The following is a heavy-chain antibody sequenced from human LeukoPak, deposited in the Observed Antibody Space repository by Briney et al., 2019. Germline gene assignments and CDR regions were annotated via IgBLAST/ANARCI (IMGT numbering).Heavy chain of an antibody. CDR3: ATRYTYYYGSRPFDP. V-gene: IGHV1-24*01. CDR2: FDPEDGET. Sequence: ASVKVSCKVSGYTLTELSMHWVRQAPGKGLEWMGGFDPEDGETIYAQKFQGRVTMTEDTSTDTAYMELSSLRSEDTAVYYCATRYTYYYGSRPFDPWGQGTLVTVSS. D-gene: IGHD3-10*01. J-gene: IGHJ5*02. CDR1: GYTLTELS.